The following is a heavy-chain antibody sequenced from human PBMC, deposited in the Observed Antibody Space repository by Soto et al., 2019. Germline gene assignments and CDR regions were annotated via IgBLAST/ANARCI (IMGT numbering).Heavy chain of an antibody. CDR2: IYYSGST. J-gene: IGHJ5*02. CDR3: ARGRVGATYNWFDP. CDR1: GGSISSGGYY. Sequence: SETLSLTFTFSGGSISSGGYYWSWIRQHPVKGLEWIGYIYYSGSTYYNPSLKSRVTISVDTSKNQFSLKLSSVTAADTAVYYCARGRVGATYNWFDPWGQGTLVTVSS. D-gene: IGHD1-26*01. V-gene: IGHV4-31*03.